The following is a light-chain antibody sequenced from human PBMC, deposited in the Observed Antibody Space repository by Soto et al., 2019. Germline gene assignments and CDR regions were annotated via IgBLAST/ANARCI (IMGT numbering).Light chain of an antibody. CDR1: QSVSNNY. Sequence: EIVLTQSPGTLSLPPGERATLSCRASQSVSNNYLAWYQQKPGQAPRLLIYGASNRATGIPARFSGSGSGTDFTLTISRLEPEDFAVYYCQQYHSSPRTFGQGTKVDIK. CDR3: QQYHSSPRT. CDR2: GAS. V-gene: IGKV3-20*01. J-gene: IGKJ1*01.